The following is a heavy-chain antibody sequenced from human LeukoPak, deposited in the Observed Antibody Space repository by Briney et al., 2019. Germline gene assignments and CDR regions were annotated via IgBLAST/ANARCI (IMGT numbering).Heavy chain of an antibody. V-gene: IGHV3-53*01. CDR1: GFSVSGNY. CDR3: ARVVVTATNWFDP. CDR2: IYTGGTT. D-gene: IGHD2-15*01. J-gene: IGHJ5*02. Sequence: GGSLRLSCAASGFSVSGNYMTWVRQAPGKGLEWVSVIYTGGTTHYADSVKGRFTISRDNSKNTLYLQMNSLRAEDTALYYCARVVVTATNWFDPWGQGTLVTVSS.